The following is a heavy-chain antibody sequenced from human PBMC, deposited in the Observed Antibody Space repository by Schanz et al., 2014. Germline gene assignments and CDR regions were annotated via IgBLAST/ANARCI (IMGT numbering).Heavy chain of an antibody. J-gene: IGHJ3*01. D-gene: IGHD4-17*01. Sequence: EVQLVQSGGGLVQPGGSLRLSCAASGFTFSSHWMHWVRQDPGTGLMWVASINSVGANTDYADSVTGRFTISRDSAKDPLYLQMNTLRAEDTAVSYYARKMKLGVNGAKGHDSLDVWGQGTMVTVSS. V-gene: IGHV3-74*01. CDR3: ARKMKLGVNGAKGHDSLDV. CDR1: GFTFSSHW. CDR2: INSVGANT.